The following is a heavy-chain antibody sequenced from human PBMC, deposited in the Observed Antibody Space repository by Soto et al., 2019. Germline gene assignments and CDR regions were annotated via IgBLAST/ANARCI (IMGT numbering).Heavy chain of an antibody. V-gene: IGHV3-23*01. Sequence: GGSLRLSCAASGFTFSSYAMSWVRQAPGKGLEWVSAISGSGGSTYYADSVKGRFTISRDNSKNTLYLQMNSLRAEDTAVYYCAKDLNYYDSSGYISRSSTLGYWGQGTLVTVSS. J-gene: IGHJ4*02. D-gene: IGHD3-22*01. CDR3: AKDLNYYDSSGYISRSSTLGY. CDR2: ISGSGGST. CDR1: GFTFSSYA.